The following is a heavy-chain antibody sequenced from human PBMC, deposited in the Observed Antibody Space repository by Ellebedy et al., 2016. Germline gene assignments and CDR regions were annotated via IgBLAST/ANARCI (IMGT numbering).Heavy chain of an antibody. J-gene: IGHJ6*03. CDR3: ARDEVQRYDFWSGYPRGYMDV. D-gene: IGHD3-3*01. V-gene: IGHV1-18*01. CDR1: GYTFTSYG. Sequence: ASVKVSXKASGYTFTSYGISWVRQAPGQGLEWMGWISAYNGNTNYAQKFQGRVTMTRDTSISTAYMELSRLRSDDTAVYYCARDEVQRYDFWSGYPRGYMDVWGKGTTVTVSS. CDR2: ISAYNGNT.